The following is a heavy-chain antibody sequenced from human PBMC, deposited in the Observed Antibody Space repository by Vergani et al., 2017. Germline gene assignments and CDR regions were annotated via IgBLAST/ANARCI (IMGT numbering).Heavy chain of an antibody. CDR1: GFTFSSYA. D-gene: IGHD4-23*01. CDR2: ISGSGGSP. CDR3: AKPEVVSPPFDVFPTSYGMDV. Sequence: EVQLLESGGGLVQPGGSLRLSCAASGFTFSSYAMSWVRQAPGKGLEWVSAISGSGGSPYYADSVKGRFTISRENSKTTLHLQMNSLSAEDTAVYYCAKPEVVSPPFDVFPTSYGMDVWGQGTTVTVSS. J-gene: IGHJ6*02. V-gene: IGHV3-23*01.